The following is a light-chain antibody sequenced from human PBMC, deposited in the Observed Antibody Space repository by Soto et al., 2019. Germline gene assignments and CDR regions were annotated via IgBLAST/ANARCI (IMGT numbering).Light chain of an antibody. V-gene: IGKV3-20*01. Sequence: EIVLTQSPGTLPLSPGERATLSCRASLSVASNYVAWYQQKPGQAPRLLIYAASSRATGIPDRFSGSGSGTDFTLTISRLEPEDFAVYYCQQYGSAPWTFGQGTKLEIK. CDR3: QQYGSAPWT. CDR1: LSVASNY. J-gene: IGKJ1*01. CDR2: AAS.